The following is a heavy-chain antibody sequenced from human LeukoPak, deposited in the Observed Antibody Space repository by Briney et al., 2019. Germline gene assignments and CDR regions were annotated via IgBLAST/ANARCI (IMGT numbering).Heavy chain of an antibody. CDR1: GFTVSSNY. CDR3: ARNAAAGLEFDY. CDR2: IYSGGST. Sequence: GGSLRLSCAASGFTVSSNYMSWVRQAPGKGLEWVSVIYSGGSTYYADSVKGRFTISRDNSKNTLYLQMSSLRAEDTAVYYCARNAAAGLEFDYWGQGTLVTVSS. V-gene: IGHV3-53*01. D-gene: IGHD6-13*01. J-gene: IGHJ4*02.